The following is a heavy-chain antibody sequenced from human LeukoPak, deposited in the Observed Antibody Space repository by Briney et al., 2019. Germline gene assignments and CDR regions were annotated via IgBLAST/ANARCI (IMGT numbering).Heavy chain of an antibody. J-gene: IGHJ4*02. V-gene: IGHV3-15*01. CDR2: IKSKTDGGTT. D-gene: IGHD3-22*01. CDR3: TTDDYYDSSGYKRDY. Sequence: GGSLRLSCAASGFTFSSYNMNWVRQAPGKGLEWVGRIKSKTDGGTTDYAAPVKGRFTISRDDSKNTLYLQMNSLETEDTAVYYCTTDDYYDSSGYKRDYWGQGTLVTVSS. CDR1: GFTFSSYN.